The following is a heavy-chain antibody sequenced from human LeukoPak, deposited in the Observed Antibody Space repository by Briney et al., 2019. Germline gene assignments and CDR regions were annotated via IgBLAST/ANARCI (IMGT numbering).Heavy chain of an antibody. CDR1: GYTFTNYG. D-gene: IGHD3-9*01. Sequence: ASVNVSCKASGYTFTNYGVSWVRQAPGQGLEWMGWISAYNGNTNYAQKLQGRVTMTTDTSTSTAYMEVRSLRSDDTAVYYCARDDYDILTGPHYYYYGMDVWGQGTTVTVSS. CDR3: ARDDYDILTGPHYYYYGMDV. J-gene: IGHJ6*02. V-gene: IGHV1-18*01. CDR2: ISAYNGNT.